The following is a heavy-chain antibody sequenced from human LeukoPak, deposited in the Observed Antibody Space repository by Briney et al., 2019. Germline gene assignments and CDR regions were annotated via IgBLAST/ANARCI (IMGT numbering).Heavy chain of an antibody. D-gene: IGHD4-23*01. CDR3: AKDMTVVTPFDAFDI. CDR1: GFTFDDYA. V-gene: IGHV3-9*01. CDR2: ISWNSGSI. J-gene: IGHJ3*02. Sequence: GGSLRLSCAASGFTFDDYAMHWVRQAPGKGLEWVSGISWNSGSIGYADSVKGRFTISRDNAKNSLYLQMNSLRAEDTALYYCAKDMTVVTPFDAFDIWGQGTMVTVSS.